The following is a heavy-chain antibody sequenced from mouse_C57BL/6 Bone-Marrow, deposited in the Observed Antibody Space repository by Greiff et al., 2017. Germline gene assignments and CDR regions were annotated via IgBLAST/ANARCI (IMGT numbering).Heavy chain of an antibody. Sequence: EVQRVESGEGLVKPGGSLKLSCAASGFTFSSYAMSWVRQTPEKRLEWVAYISSGGDYIYYADTVKGRFTISRDNARNTQYLQMSSLKSEDTAMYYCTRDSYSNPMDYWGQGTAVTVSS. V-gene: IGHV5-9-1*02. CDR2: ISSGGDYI. D-gene: IGHD2-5*01. J-gene: IGHJ4*01. CDR3: TRDSYSNPMDY. CDR1: GFTFSSYA.